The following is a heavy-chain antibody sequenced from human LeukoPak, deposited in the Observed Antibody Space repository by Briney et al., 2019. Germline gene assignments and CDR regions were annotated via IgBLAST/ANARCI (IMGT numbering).Heavy chain of an antibody. CDR1: GFTFSSYA. J-gene: IGHJ4*02. D-gene: IGHD3-22*01. CDR2: ISYDGSNK. Sequence: PGGSLRLSCAASGFTFSSYAMHWVRQAPGKGLEWVAVISYDGSNKHYADSVKGRFTISRDNSKNTLCLQMNSLRAEDTAVYYCARDEGYYDSSGYYYYWGQGTLVTVSP. CDR3: ARDEGYYDSSGYYYY. V-gene: IGHV3-30-3*01.